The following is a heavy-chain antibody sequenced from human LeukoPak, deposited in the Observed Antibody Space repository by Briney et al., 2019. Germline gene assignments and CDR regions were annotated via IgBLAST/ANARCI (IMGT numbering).Heavy chain of an antibody. CDR3: AKDRPNYYDSSGHYYRRGGDY. CDR1: GFTFSSYA. CDR2: ITGSGTGT. V-gene: IGHV3-23*01. Sequence: PGGSLRLSCAASGFTFSSYAMSWVRQAPGKGLEWVSSITGSGTGTYYADSVKGRFTISRDNSENTLYLRMNSLRGGDTAVYYCAKDRPNYYDSSGHYYRRGGDYWGQGTLVTVSS. D-gene: IGHD3-22*01. J-gene: IGHJ4*02.